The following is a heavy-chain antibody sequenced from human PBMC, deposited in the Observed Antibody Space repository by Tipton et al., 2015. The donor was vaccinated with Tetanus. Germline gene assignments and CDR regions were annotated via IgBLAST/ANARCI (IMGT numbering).Heavy chain of an antibody. CDR1: GGSIRGGTFY. D-gene: IGHD3-3*01. Sequence: LRLSCTVSGGSIRGGTFYWGWIRQPPGKGLGWIGSIYESGDTYYIPSLKSRVTIPVDTSKNQFSLNLNSMAAADTGVYYCARHQGGYFTPFDYWGQGNLVTVSS. J-gene: IGHJ4*02. CDR3: ARHQGGYFTPFDY. CDR2: IYESGDT. V-gene: IGHV4-39*01.